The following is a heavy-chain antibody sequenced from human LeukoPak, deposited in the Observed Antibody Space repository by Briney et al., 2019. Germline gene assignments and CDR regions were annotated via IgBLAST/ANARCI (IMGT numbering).Heavy chain of an antibody. CDR3: ARGGNWNYFDY. Sequence: GGSLRLSCAASGFTFSSYAMSWVRQAPGKGLEWVSAISGSGGRTYYADSVKGRFTISRDNSKNTLYLQMNSLRAEDTAVYYCARGGNWNYFDYWGQGTLVTVSS. D-gene: IGHD1-20*01. CDR1: GFTFSSYA. J-gene: IGHJ4*02. CDR2: ISGSGGRT. V-gene: IGHV3-23*01.